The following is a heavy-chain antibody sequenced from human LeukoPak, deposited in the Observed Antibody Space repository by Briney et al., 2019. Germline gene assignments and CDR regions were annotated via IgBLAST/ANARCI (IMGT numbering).Heavy chain of an antibody. CDR2: IWYDGSNK. CDR3: ARDLVWGSYRYMDY. D-gene: IGHD3-16*02. V-gene: IGHV3-33*01. J-gene: IGHJ4*02. Sequence: PGRSLRLSCAASGFTFSSYGMHWVRQAPGKELEWVAVIWYDGSNKYYADSVKGRFTISRDNSKNTLYLQMNSLRAEDTAVYYCARDLVWGSYRYMDYWGQGTLVTVSS. CDR1: GFTFSSYG.